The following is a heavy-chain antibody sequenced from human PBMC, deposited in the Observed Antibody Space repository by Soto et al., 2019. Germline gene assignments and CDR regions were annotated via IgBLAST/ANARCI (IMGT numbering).Heavy chain of an antibody. CDR1: GFTFSSYW. V-gene: IGHV3-7*01. D-gene: IGHD6-13*01. CDR2: IKQDGSEK. Sequence: GGSLRLSCAASGFTFSSYWMSWVHQAPGKGLEWVANIKQDGSEKYYVDSVKGRFTISRDNAKNSLYLQMNSLRAEDTAVYYCARDRVSIAAAGTVRPYYYYYMDVWGKVTTVTVSS. J-gene: IGHJ6*03. CDR3: ARDRVSIAAAGTVRPYYYYYMDV.